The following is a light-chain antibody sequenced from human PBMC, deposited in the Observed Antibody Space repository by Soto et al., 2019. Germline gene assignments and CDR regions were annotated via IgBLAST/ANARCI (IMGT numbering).Light chain of an antibody. J-gene: IGKJ2*03. Sequence: EIVLTQSPGTLSLSPGEGATLSCRASQSVTSNYLAWYQHKPGQAPRLLIYSASSRAAGIPDRFSGSGTGTAFTLTISSLEPDDFAVYYCHHYGYRPHSFGQRTKLQIK. V-gene: IGKV3-20*01. CDR3: HHYGYRPHS. CDR1: QSVTSNY. CDR2: SAS.